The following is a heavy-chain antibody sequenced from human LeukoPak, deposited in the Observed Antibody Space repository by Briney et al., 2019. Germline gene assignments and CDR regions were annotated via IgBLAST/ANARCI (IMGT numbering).Heavy chain of an antibody. V-gene: IGHV3-33*07. J-gene: IGHJ6*04. CDR1: GVPFSRCD. CDR2: IWYDGSNK. D-gene: IGHD3-10*01. Sequence: LKLICSTSGVPFSRCDSSWVRQAPGKGLEWVAIIWYDGSNKFYADSVKGRFTISRDNSKNTLYLQMNSLRAEDTAVYYCARDLYYYGSSYYYSMDVWGKGTTVTVSS. CDR3: ARDLYYYGSSYYYSMDV.